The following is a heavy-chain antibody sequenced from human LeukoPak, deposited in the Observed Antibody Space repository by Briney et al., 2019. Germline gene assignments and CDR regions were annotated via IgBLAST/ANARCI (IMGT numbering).Heavy chain of an antibody. CDR3: ARDLSGSYTCDY. CDR1: GFTFSNYG. J-gene: IGHJ4*02. Sequence: GGSLRLSCAASGFTFSNYGMHWVRQAPGKGLEWVAIISYDGSNKYYADSVKGRFTISRDNSKNTLYLQMNSLRAEDTAVYYCARDLSGSYTCDYWGQGTLVTVSS. V-gene: IGHV3-30*03. D-gene: IGHD1-26*01. CDR2: ISYDGSNK.